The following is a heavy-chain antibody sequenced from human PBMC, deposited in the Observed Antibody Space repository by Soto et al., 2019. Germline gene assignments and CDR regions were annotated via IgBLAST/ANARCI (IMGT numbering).Heavy chain of an antibody. D-gene: IGHD5-12*01. Sequence: GASVKVSCKASGYTFTSYGITCVRQAPGQGLEWMGWISAYNGNTGYAQKFQGRVTMTRNTSVSTAYMELSSLRSEDTAVYYCARAEIVDIVAHYWGQGTLVTVSS. CDR2: ISAYNGNT. CDR1: GYTFTSYG. V-gene: IGHV1-8*02. J-gene: IGHJ4*02. CDR3: ARAEIVDIVAHY.